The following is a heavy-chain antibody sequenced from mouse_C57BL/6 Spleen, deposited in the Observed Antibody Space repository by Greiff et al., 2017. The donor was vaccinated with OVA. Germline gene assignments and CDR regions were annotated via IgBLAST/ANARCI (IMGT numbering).Heavy chain of an antibody. CDR3: ARVGYYGSSYGYFDV. D-gene: IGHD1-1*01. CDR1: GYAFSSYW. V-gene: IGHV1-80*01. J-gene: IGHJ1*03. Sequence: QVQLQQSGAELVKPGASVKISCKASGYAFSSYWMNWVKQRPGKGLEWIGQIYPGDGDTNYNGKFKGKATLTADKSSSTAYMQLSSLTSEDSAVYFCARVGYYGSSYGYFDVWGTGTTVTVSS. CDR2: IYPGDGDT.